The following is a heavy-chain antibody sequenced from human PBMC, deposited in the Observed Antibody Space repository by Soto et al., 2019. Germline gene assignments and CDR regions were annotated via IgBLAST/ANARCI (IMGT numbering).Heavy chain of an antibody. J-gene: IGHJ4*02. CDR1: GGSISSYY. CDR2: IYYSGST. D-gene: IGHD3-9*01. Sequence: PETLSLTRTVSGGSISSYYGSWIRQPPGKGLEWIGYIYYSGSTNYNPSLKSRVTISVDTSKNQFSLKLSSVTAADTAVYYCARSAVLRYFDWFVFDYWGQGTLVTVSS. CDR3: ARSAVLRYFDWFVFDY. V-gene: IGHV4-59*08.